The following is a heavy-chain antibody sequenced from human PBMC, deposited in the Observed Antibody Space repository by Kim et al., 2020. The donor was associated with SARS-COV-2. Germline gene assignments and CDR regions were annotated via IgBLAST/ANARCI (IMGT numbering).Heavy chain of an antibody. CDR1: GGSISSSSYY. D-gene: IGHD3-9*01. Sequence: SGTLSLTCTVSGGSISSSSYYWGWIRQPPGKGLEWIGSIYYSGSTYYNPSLKSRVTISVDTSKNQFSLKLSSVTAADTAVYYCARLVGAILTGYYVDYWGQGTLVTVSS. CDR3: ARLVGAILTGYYVDY. V-gene: IGHV4-39*01. CDR2: IYYSGST. J-gene: IGHJ4*02.